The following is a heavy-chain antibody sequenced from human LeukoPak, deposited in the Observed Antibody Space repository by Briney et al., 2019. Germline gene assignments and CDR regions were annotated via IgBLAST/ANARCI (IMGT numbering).Heavy chain of an antibody. Sequence: SQTLSLTCTVSGGSISSGSYYWSWIRQPAGKGLEWIGRIYTSGSTNYNPSLKSRVTISVDTSKNQFSLKLSSVTAADTAVYYCARDVTQRFSYYYYMDVWGKGTTVTVSS. CDR2: IYTSGST. CDR3: ARDVTQRFSYYYYMDV. V-gene: IGHV4-61*02. D-gene: IGHD1-14*01. J-gene: IGHJ6*03. CDR1: GGSISSGSYY.